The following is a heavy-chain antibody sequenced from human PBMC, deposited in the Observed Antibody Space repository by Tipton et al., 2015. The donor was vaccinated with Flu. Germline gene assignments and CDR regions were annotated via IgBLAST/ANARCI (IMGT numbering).Heavy chain of an antibody. Sequence: LRLSCTVSGYSISSGYYWGWIRQPPGKGLEWIGSIYHSGSTYYNPSLKSRVTISVDTSKNQFSLKLSSVTAADTAVYYCARAGAVAGPGVFDYWGQGTLVTVSS. D-gene: IGHD6-19*01. J-gene: IGHJ4*02. V-gene: IGHV4-38-2*02. CDR3: ARAGAVAGPGVFDY. CDR1: GYSISSGYY. CDR2: IYHSGST.